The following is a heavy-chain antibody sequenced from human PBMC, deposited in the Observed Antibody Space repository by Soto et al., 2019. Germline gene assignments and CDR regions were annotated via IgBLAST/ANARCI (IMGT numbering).Heavy chain of an antibody. CDR3: ARAPFPLGGIAVAGTYFDY. Sequence: EVQLVESGGGVVRPGGSLRLSCAASGFTFDDYGMSWVRQAPGKGLEWVSGINWNGGSTGYADSVKGRFTISRDNAKNSLYLQMNSLRAEDTALYYCARAPFPLGGIAVAGTYFDYWGQGTLVTVSS. J-gene: IGHJ4*02. D-gene: IGHD6-19*01. V-gene: IGHV3-20*04. CDR2: INWNGGST. CDR1: GFTFDDYG.